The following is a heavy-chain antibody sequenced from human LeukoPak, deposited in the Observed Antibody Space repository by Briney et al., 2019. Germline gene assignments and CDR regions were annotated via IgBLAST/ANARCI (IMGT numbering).Heavy chain of an antibody. V-gene: IGHV1-69*05. Sequence: SVKASCKASGGTFSSYAISWVRQAPGQGLEWMGGIIPIFGTANYAQKFQGRVTITTDESTSTDYMELSRLRSEEKAVYYCARGGRYCSSTSCSFNWFDPWGQGTVVSVSS. D-gene: IGHD2-2*01. CDR3: ARGGRYCSSTSCSFNWFDP. CDR1: GGTFSSYA. J-gene: IGHJ5*02. CDR2: IIPIFGTA.